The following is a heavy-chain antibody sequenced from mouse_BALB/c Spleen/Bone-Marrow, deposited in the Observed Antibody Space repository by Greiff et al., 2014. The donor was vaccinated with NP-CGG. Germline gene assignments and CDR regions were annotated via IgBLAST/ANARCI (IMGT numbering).Heavy chain of an antibody. Sequence: VNLVESGPGLVAPSQSLSITCTVSGFSLSRYSVHWIRQPPGKGLEWLGMIWGGGSTDYNSALRSRLSIINDNSKSQVFLKMSSLQTDDTAMYYCARRELHAMDYWGQGTSVTVSS. CDR3: ARRELHAMDY. V-gene: IGHV2-6-4*01. CDR2: IWGGGST. J-gene: IGHJ4*01. CDR1: GFSLSRYS.